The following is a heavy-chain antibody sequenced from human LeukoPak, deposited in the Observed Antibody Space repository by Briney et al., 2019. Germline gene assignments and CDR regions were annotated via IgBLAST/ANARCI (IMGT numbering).Heavy chain of an antibody. CDR1: GFTFSSYW. CDR2: IKQDGSEK. J-gene: IGHJ6*03. V-gene: IGHV3-7*01. Sequence: SGGSLRLSCAASGFTFSSYWMSWVRQAPGKGLEWVANIKQDGSEKYYVDSVKGRFTISRDNAKNSLYLQMNSLRAEDTAVYYCARDLWFNTWLMGATFYYYMDVWGKGTTVTVSS. D-gene: IGHD1-26*01. CDR3: ARDLWFNTWLMGATFYYYMDV.